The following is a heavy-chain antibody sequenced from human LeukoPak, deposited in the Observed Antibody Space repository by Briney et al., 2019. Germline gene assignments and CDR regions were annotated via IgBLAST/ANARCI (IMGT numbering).Heavy chain of an antibody. CDR1: GYTFTGHY. V-gene: IGHV1-2*02. Sequence: ASVKVSCKASGYTFTGHYIHWVRQAPGQGLEWMGWIHPNTGGTKYAQKLQGRVTMTTDTSTSTAYMELRSLRSDDTAVYYCARDGYCSGGSCYWSIDYWGQGTLVTVSS. CDR3: ARDGYCSGGSCYWSIDY. J-gene: IGHJ4*02. CDR2: IHPNTGGT. D-gene: IGHD2-15*01.